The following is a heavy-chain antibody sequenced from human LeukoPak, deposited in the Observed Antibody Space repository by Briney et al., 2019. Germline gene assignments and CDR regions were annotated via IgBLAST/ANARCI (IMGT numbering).Heavy chain of an antibody. CDR2: IIPIFGTA. D-gene: IGHD3-3*01. CDR3: ARGPWGGFWSGYFKRVAYYFDY. Sequence: GASVKVSCKASGYTFTGYYMHWVRQVPGQGLEWMGGIIPIFGTANYAQKFQGRVTITADESTSTAYMELSRLRSDDTAVYYCARGPWGGFWSGYFKRVAYYFDYWGQGTLVTVSS. V-gene: IGHV1-69*13. CDR1: GYTFTGYY. J-gene: IGHJ4*02.